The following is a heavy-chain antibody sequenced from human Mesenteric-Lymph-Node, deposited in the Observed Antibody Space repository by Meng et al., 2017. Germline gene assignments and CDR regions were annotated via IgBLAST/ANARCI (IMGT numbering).Heavy chain of an antibody. CDR2: IYWDDDK. CDR3: AHRLAGYSSGWRAGVFDF. J-gene: IGHJ4*02. V-gene: IGHV2-5*02. D-gene: IGHD6-19*01. CDR1: GFSLTTTGVG. Sequence: QTPLKESGPTRVKPPQPLTLTCTFSGFSLTTTGVGVGWIRQPPGKALEWLALIYWDDDKRYSPSLTSRLSISKDTSKNQVVLIVTDMDPVDTGTYYCAHRLAGYSSGWRAGVFDFWGQGTLVTVSS.